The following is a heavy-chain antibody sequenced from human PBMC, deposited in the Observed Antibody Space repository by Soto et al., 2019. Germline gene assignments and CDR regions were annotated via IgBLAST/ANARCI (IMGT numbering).Heavy chain of an antibody. CDR3: ARLNYGDYLFYYYGMDV. CDR2: IYYSGST. J-gene: IGHJ6*02. CDR1: GGSISSSSYY. Sequence: SETLSLTCTVSGGSISSSSYYWGWIRQPPGKGLEWIGSIYYSGSTYYNPSLKSRVTISVDTSKNQFSLKLSSVTAADTAVYYCARLNYGDYLFYYYGMDVWGQGTTVTVS. V-gene: IGHV4-39*01. D-gene: IGHD4-17*01.